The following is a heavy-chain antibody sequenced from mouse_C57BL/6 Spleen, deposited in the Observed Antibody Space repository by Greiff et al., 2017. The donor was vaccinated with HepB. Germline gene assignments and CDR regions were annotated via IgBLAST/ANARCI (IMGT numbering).Heavy chain of an antibody. CDR1: GFTFSDAW. V-gene: IGHV6-6*01. CDR2: IRNKANNHAT. D-gene: IGHD3-3*01. J-gene: IGHJ1*03. Sequence: EVKVEESGGGLVQPGGSMKLSCAASGFTFSDAWMDWVRQSPEKGLEWVAEIRNKANNHATYYAESVKGRFTISRDDSKSSVYLQMNSLRAEDTGIYYCTPLSRDYWYFDVWGTGTTVTVSS. CDR3: TPLSRDYWYFDV.